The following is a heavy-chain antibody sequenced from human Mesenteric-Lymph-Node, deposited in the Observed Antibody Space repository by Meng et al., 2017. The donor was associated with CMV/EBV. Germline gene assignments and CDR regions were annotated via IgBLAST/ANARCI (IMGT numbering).Heavy chain of an antibody. J-gene: IGHJ4*02. CDR2: ISGSTTYI. CDR1: GFTFSSYT. D-gene: IGHD3-10*01. Sequence: GGSLRLSCAASGFTFSSYTMNWVRQSPGKGLEWVASISGSTTYIYYAESLKGRFTVSRDTSKNTVYLQMNSLRAEDTAVYYCATALANTSGVPGLFDSWGQGTLVTVSS. V-gene: IGHV3-21*04. CDR3: ATALANTSGVPGLFDS.